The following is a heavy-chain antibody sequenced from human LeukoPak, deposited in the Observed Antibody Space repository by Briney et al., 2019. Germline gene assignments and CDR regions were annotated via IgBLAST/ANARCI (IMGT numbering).Heavy chain of an antibody. CDR1: GFTFSSYG. Sequence: GGSLRLSCAASGFTFSSYGMHWVRQAPGKGLEWVAVISYDGSNKYYADSVKGRFTISRDNSKNTLYLQMNSLRAEDTAVYYCAKDDSSITIFGVALSRYYGMDVWGQGTTVTVSS. CDR3: AKDDSSITIFGVALSRYYGMDV. J-gene: IGHJ6*02. V-gene: IGHV3-30*18. D-gene: IGHD3-3*01. CDR2: ISYDGSNK.